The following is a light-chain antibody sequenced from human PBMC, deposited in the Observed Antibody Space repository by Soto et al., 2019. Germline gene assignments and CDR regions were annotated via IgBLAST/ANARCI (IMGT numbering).Light chain of an antibody. V-gene: IGLV2-14*01. J-gene: IGLJ2*01. CDR1: SSDVGGYDY. CDR2: DVS. Sequence: QSALTQPASVSGSPGQSITISCTGTSSDVGGYDYVSWYQHHPGKAPKLMIYDVSNRPSGVSSRFSGSKSDNTASLTIYGLQAEDEADYYCSSYVNYNTFVIFGGGTKLTVL. CDR3: SSYVNYNTFVI.